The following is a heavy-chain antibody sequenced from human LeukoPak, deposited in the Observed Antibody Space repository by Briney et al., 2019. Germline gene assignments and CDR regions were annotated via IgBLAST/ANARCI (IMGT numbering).Heavy chain of an antibody. CDR1: GFTFSSYA. D-gene: IGHD3-3*01. CDR2: ISYDGSNK. V-gene: IGHV3-30-3*01. J-gene: IGHJ4*02. Sequence: GGSLRLSCAASGFTFSSYAMHWVRQAPGKGLEWVAVISYDGSNKYYADSVKGRFTISRDNSKNTLYLQMNSLRAEDTAVYYCARGTYHDFSHVDYWGQGTLVTVSS. CDR3: ARGTYHDFSHVDY.